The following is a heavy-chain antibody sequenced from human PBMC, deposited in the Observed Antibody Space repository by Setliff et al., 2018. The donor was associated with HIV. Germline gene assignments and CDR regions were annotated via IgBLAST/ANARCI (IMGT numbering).Heavy chain of an antibody. J-gene: IGHJ4*02. CDR1: GGSISSGDYY. CDR3: ARGRLRFLGYFDY. CDR2: IYNSGST. Sequence: PSETLSLTCTVSGGSISSGDYYWTWIRQPPGKGLEWIGYIYNSGSTYYNPSLKSRVTISVDTSKNQFSLKLSSVTAADTAVYYCARGRLRFLGYFDYWGQGTLVTVSS. V-gene: IGHV4-30-4*08. D-gene: IGHD3-3*01.